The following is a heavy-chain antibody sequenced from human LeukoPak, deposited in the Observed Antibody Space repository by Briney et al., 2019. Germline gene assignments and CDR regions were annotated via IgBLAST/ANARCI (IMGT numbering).Heavy chain of an antibody. CDR2: IRSKAYGGTT. CDR3: TRVFDWLFSFDY. CDR1: GFTFGDYA. Sequence: GGSLRLCCTASGFTFGDYAMSWVRQAPGKGLEWVGFIRSKAYGGTTEYAASVKGRFTISRDDSKSIAYLQMNSLKTEDTAVYYCTRVFDWLFSFDYWGQGTLVTVSS. D-gene: IGHD3-9*01. J-gene: IGHJ4*02. V-gene: IGHV3-49*04.